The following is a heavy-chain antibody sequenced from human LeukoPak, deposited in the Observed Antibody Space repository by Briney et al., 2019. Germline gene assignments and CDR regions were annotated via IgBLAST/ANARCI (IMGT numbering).Heavy chain of an antibody. CDR1: GGSISNYY. D-gene: IGHD4-17*01. CDR2: IYTSGNT. Sequence: SETLSLTCTVSGGSISNYYWNWIRQPAGKGLEWIGRIYTSGNTNYNPSLQSRLTMSVDTSKNQFSLRLSSATAADTAVYYCARASDDFGDYGFDYWGQGTLVTVSS. J-gene: IGHJ4*02. CDR3: ARASDDFGDYGFDY. V-gene: IGHV4-4*07.